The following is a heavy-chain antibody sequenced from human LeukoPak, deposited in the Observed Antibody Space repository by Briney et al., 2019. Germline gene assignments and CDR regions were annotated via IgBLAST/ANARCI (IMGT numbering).Heavy chain of an antibody. J-gene: IGHJ5*02. V-gene: IGHV4-39*01. CDR1: GGSISGYY. CDR2: IYYSGST. Sequence: SETLSLTCTVSGGSISGYYWGWIRQPPGKGLEWIGSIYYSGSTYYNPSLKSRVTISVDTSKNQFSLKLSSVTVADTAVYYCARHDFWSGFLPNWFDPWGQGTLVTVSS. D-gene: IGHD3-3*01. CDR3: ARHDFWSGFLPNWFDP.